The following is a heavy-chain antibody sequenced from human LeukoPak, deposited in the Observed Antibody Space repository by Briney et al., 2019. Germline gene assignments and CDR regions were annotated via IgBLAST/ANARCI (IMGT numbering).Heavy chain of an antibody. J-gene: IGHJ4*02. Sequence: GGSLRLSCSASGFTFSGYAMHWVRQAPGKGLEYVSGISSNGGSTHYADSVKGRFTISRDNSKNTLYLQMSSLRIEDTAVYYCVKERSSGWYDFDYWGQGTLVTVSS. CDR3: VKERSSGWYDFDY. V-gene: IGHV3-64D*06. CDR1: GFTFSGYA. CDR2: ISSNGGST. D-gene: IGHD6-19*01.